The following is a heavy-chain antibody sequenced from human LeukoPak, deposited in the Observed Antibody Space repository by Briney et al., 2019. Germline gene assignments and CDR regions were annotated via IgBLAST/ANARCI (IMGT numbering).Heavy chain of an antibody. CDR2: INPNIGGT. CDR3: ASLNLNYRFDY. D-gene: IGHD1-7*01. V-gene: IGHV1-2*02. J-gene: IGHJ4*02. Sequence: GASVTVSFMSTGYIFTCYYMHGVGQAPGQGGGWMVLINPNIGGTDYPQKFQGSVTMTRDTSISTAYMELSRLRSDDTALYYFASLNLNYRFDYWGQGTLVTVSS. CDR1: GYIFTCYY.